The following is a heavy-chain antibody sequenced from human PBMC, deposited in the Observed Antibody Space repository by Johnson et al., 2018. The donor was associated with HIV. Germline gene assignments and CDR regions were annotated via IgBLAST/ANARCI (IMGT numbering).Heavy chain of an antibody. Sequence: QVQLVESGGGVVQPGRSLRLSCAASGLTFSSYAMHWVRQAPGKGLEWVAVISYDGSNKYYADSVKGRFTISSDNSKNTLYLQINSLRAEDTAVYYCARDLLIAYCGGDCWDAFDIWGQGTMVTVSS. CDR2: ISYDGSNK. CDR1: GLTFSSYA. J-gene: IGHJ3*02. V-gene: IGHV3-30-3*01. D-gene: IGHD2-21*02. CDR3: ARDLLIAYCGGDCWDAFDI.